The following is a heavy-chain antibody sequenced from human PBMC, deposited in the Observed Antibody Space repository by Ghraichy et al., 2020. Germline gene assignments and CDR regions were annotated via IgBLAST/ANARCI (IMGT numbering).Heavy chain of an antibody. CDR3: ARVARRRFDY. CDR2: MNPHSGTT. CDR1: GYTFYSYD. V-gene: IGHV1-8*01. D-gene: IGHD6-6*01. Sequence: ASVKVPCKASGYTFYSYDINWVRQTSGQGLEWMGWMNPHSGTTVYAQKFQGRVTMTRNTSITTAYIELSSLTSDDTAVYYCARVARRRFDYWGQGTLVTVSS. J-gene: IGHJ4*02.